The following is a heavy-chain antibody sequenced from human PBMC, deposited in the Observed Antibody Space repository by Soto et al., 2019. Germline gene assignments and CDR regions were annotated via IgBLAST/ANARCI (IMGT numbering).Heavy chain of an antibody. CDR3: ARLYHYGSGTYSNWFDP. CDR2: ISAYNGNT. V-gene: IGHV1-18*04. J-gene: IGHJ5*02. Sequence: GSVKVYCKASGYPFTSYGISLVRQAPGQGLEWMGWISAYNGNTNYAQKLQGRVTMTTDTSTSTAYMELRSLRSDDTAVYYCARLYHYGSGTYSNWFDPWGQGTLVTVSS. D-gene: IGHD3-10*01. CDR1: GYPFTSYG.